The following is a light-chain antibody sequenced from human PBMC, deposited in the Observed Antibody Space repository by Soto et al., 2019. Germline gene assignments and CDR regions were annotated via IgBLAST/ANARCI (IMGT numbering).Light chain of an antibody. CDR2: EVS. CDR1: SSDVGGYNY. J-gene: IGLJ1*01. Sequence: QSVLTQPASVSGSPGQSITISCTGTSSDVGGYNYVSWYQQHPGKAPKLMIYEVSNRPSGVSNRFSGSKSGNTASLTISGLQAEDEADYYCSSYTSTSTIVVFGNGTKVTV. V-gene: IGLV2-14*01. CDR3: SSYTSTSTIVV.